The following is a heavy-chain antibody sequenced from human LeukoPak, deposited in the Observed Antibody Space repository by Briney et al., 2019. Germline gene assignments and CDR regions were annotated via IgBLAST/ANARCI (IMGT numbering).Heavy chain of an antibody. D-gene: IGHD5-12*01. J-gene: IGHJ4*02. CDR1: GFTFSSYS. Sequence: PGGSLRLSCAASGFTFSSYSMNWVRHAPGKGLEWVSSISSSSSYIYYADSVKGRFTISRDNAKNSLYLQMNSLRAEDTAVYYCARQRGYSGYDSDYWGQGTLVTVSS. CDR2: ISSSSSYI. CDR3: ARQRGYSGYDSDY. V-gene: IGHV3-21*01.